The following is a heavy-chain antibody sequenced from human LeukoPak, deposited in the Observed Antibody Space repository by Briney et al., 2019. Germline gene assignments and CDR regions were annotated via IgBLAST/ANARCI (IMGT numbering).Heavy chain of an antibody. V-gene: IGHV5-51*01. J-gene: IGHJ4*02. CDR1: GYTFTSYW. D-gene: IGHD3-22*01. Sequence: KVSCKASGYTFTSYWIGWVRQMPGKGLEWMGIIYPGDSDTRYSPSFQGQVTISADKSISTAYLQWSSLKASDTAMYYCARQGSYDSSGYYKPPGAFDYWGQGTLVTVSS. CDR3: ARQGSYDSSGYYKPPGAFDY. CDR2: IYPGDSDT.